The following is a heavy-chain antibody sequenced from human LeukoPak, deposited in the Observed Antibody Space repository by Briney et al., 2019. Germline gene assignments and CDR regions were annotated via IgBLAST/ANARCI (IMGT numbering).Heavy chain of an antibody. J-gene: IGHJ4*02. Sequence: PGGSLRLSCAASGFTFSSYWMSWVRQAPGKGLEWVANIKQDGSEKYYVDSVKGRFTISRENAKNTVYLQMNSLRAEDTAVYYCTTWPHEYWGQGTLVTVSS. V-gene: IGHV3-7*02. D-gene: IGHD1-1*01. CDR1: GFTFSSYW. CDR3: TTWPHEY. CDR2: IKQDGSEK.